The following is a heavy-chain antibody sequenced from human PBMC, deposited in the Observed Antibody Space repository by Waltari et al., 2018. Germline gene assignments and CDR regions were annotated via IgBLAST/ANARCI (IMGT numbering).Heavy chain of an antibody. CDR2: IYHSGST. CDR1: GYSISSGYY. D-gene: IGHD4-17*01. V-gene: IGHV4-38-2*01. J-gene: IGHJ4*02. Sequence: QVQLQESGPGLVKPSETLSPTCAVSGYSISSGYYWGWIRQPPGKGLEWIGSIYHSGSTYYNPSHKSRVTISVDTSKNQFSLKLSSVTAADTAVYYCARRGFYGDYPDYWGQGTLVTVSS. CDR3: ARRGFYGDYPDY.